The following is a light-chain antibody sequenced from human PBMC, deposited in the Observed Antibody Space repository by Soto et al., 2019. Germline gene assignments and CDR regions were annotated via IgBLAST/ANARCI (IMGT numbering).Light chain of an antibody. CDR1: SSNIETNT. Sequence: QLVLTQPPSASGTPGQRVTISCSGSSSNIETNTVNWYQQLPGTAPKLLIYNNSQRPSGVPDRISGSKSGTSASLAISGLQSEDEADYYCAAWDDSLNGRVFGGGTKLTVL. CDR3: AAWDDSLNGRV. V-gene: IGLV1-44*01. CDR2: NNS. J-gene: IGLJ3*02.